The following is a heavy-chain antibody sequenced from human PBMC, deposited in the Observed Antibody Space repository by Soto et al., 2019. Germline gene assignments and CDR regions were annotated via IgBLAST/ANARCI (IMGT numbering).Heavy chain of an antibody. CDR3: ARDRWELLDYYGMDV. CDR2: IYSGGST. V-gene: IGHV3-53*04. J-gene: IGHJ6*02. CDR1: GFTVSSNY. Sequence: GGSLRLSCAASGFTVSSNYMSWFGQAPGKGLEWVSVIYSGGSTYYADSVKGRFTISRHNSKNTLYLQMNSLRAEDTAVYYCARDRWELLDYYGMDVWGQGTTVTVSS. D-gene: IGHD1-26*01.